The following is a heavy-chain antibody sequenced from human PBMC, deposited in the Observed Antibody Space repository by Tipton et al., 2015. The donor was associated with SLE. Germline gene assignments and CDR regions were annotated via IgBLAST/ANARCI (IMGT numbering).Heavy chain of an antibody. CDR3: ARHYSRWEPRGDAFDI. CDR2: IYPGDSDT. Sequence: VQLVQSGAEVKKPGESLKISCKGSGYSFTNYWIGWVRQMPGKGLEWMGIIYPGDSDTRYSPSFQGQVTISADKSISTAYLQWSSLKASDTAMYYCARHYSRWEPRGDAFDIWGQGTMVTVSS. D-gene: IGHD1-26*01. V-gene: IGHV5-51*01. J-gene: IGHJ3*02. CDR1: GYSFTNYW.